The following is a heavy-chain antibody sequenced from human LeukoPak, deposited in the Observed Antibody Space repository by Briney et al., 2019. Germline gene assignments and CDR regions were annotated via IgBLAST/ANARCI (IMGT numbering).Heavy chain of an antibody. CDR3: AKRGVVIRVILVGFYKEAYYFDS. CDR2: ISGSAGGT. V-gene: IGHV3-23*01. CDR1: GITLSNYG. D-gene: IGHD3-22*01. Sequence: GGSLRLSCAVSGITLSNYGMSWVRQAPEKGLEWVAGISGSAGGTYYADSVKGRFTISRDNAKNTLYLQLNNLRAEDTAVYFCAKRGVVIRVILVGFYKEAYYFDSWGQGALVTVSS. J-gene: IGHJ4*02.